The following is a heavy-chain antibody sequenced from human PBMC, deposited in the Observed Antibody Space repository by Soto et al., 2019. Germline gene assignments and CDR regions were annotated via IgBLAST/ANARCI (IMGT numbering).Heavy chain of an antibody. V-gene: IGHV3-49*03. CDR2: IRSKAYGGTT. J-gene: IGHJ6*02. CDR1: GFTCGDYA. CDR3: TSPYYYDTSSYYRPSV. Sequence: GGSLRLSCTASGFTCGDYAMSWFRQAPGKGLEWVGFIRSKAYGGTTESAASVKGRFTISRDDSKSIAYLQMNSLKTEDTAVYYCTSPYYYDTSSYYRPSVWGQGTTVTVSS. D-gene: IGHD3-22*01.